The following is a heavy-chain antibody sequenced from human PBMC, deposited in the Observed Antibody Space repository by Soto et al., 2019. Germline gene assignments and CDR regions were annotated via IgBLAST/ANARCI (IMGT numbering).Heavy chain of an antibody. Sequence: ASMKVSCKASGYSFTNYGLSWVRQAPGQGPEWMGWISAHNGDTNYAQKVQGRVTMTTDTSTSTAYMELRSLRSDDTAVYYCARDLYYFDNSGWDDTFDIWGQGTMVTVSS. V-gene: IGHV1-18*01. CDR2: ISAHNGDT. D-gene: IGHD3-22*01. CDR3: ARDLYYFDNSGWDDTFDI. CDR1: GYSFTNYG. J-gene: IGHJ3*02.